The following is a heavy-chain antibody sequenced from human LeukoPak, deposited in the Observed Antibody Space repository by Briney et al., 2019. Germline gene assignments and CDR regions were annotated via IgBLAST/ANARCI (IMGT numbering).Heavy chain of an antibody. Sequence: ASVKVSCKASGGTFTSYGISWVRQAPGQGLEWMGWISAYNGNTNYAQKLQGRVTMTTDTSTSTAYMELRSLRSDDTAVYYCARTPYYYGSGSYGGIDYYYGMDVWGQGTTVTVSS. J-gene: IGHJ6*02. D-gene: IGHD3-10*01. CDR3: ARTPYYYGSGSYGGIDYYYGMDV. CDR1: GGTFTSYG. V-gene: IGHV1-18*01. CDR2: ISAYNGNT.